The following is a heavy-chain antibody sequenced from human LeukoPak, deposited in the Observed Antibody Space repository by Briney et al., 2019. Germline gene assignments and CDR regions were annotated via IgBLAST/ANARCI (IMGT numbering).Heavy chain of an antibody. CDR3: ARTQEYQLLLNYYYYGMDV. V-gene: IGHV4-39*01. Sequence: SETLSLTCTVSGGSISSSSYYWGWIRQPPGKGLEWIGSIYYSGSTYYNPSLKSRVTISVDTSKNQFSLKLSSVTAADTAVYYCARTQEYQLLLNYYYYGMDVWAKGPRSPSP. D-gene: IGHD2-2*01. CDR1: GGSISSSSYY. CDR2: IYYSGST. J-gene: IGHJ6*02.